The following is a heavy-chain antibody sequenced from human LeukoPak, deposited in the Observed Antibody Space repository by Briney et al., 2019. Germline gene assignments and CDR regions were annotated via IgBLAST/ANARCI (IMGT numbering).Heavy chain of an antibody. D-gene: IGHD3-22*01. CDR1: GGSISTYF. CDR2: IYHTGST. J-gene: IGHJ3*02. Sequence: PSETLSLTCTVSGGSISTYFWSWIRQPPGKGLECIGYIYHTGSTKHNPSLKSRVTMSVDTSKNQFSLKLSSVTAADTAVYYCARSRHYYDSSNYFYGAASYDAFEIWGQGTVVTVSP. CDR3: ARSRHYYDSSNYFYGAASYDAFEI. V-gene: IGHV4-59*01.